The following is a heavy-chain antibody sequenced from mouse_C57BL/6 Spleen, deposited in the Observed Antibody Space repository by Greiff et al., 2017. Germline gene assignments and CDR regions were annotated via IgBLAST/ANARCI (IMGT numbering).Heavy chain of an antibody. CDR1: GSAFSSYW. J-gene: IGHJ3*01. CDR3: AIDVDWVFAY. CDR2: IYPGDGDT. D-gene: IGHD4-1*01. Sequence: VPLQQSGAELVKPGASVKISCKASGSAFSSYWMNWVKQRPGKGLEWIGQIYPGDGDTNYNGPFKGKATLTADQSSSTAYMQLSSLTSEDSAVYVCAIDVDWVFAYWGQGTLVTVSA. V-gene: IGHV1-80*01.